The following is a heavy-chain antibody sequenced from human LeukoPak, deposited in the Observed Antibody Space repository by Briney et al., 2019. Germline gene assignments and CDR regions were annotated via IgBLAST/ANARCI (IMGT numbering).Heavy chain of an antibody. CDR1: GFSFRDYW. CDR2: MSPDGSDK. CDR3: VTSWCGQQRDY. D-gene: IGHD3-3*01. V-gene: IGHV3-7*01. Sequence: PGGSLRLSCAASGFSFRDYWMSWVRQAPGQGLEWVADMSPDGSDKTYVDSVKGRLTISRDNAKQSMYLQMDSLTAEDTAVYYCVTSWCGQQRDYWGQGTLVTVSS. J-gene: IGHJ4*02.